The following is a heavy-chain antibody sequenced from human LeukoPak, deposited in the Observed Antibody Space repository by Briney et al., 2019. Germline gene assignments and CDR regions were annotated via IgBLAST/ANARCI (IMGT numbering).Heavy chain of an antibody. CDR2: INTDGRTT. J-gene: IGHJ5*02. V-gene: IGHV3-74*01. Sequence: GGSLRLSCAASGFPFNNYWIHWVRQDPGKGLMWVSSINTDGRTTRYAASVQGRFTISRDNAKNTLSLQMNSLRDDDTAVYYCARAGASGWYAAGWFDPWGQGTLVTLSS. CDR1: GFPFNNYW. CDR3: ARAGASGWYAAGWFDP. D-gene: IGHD6-19*01.